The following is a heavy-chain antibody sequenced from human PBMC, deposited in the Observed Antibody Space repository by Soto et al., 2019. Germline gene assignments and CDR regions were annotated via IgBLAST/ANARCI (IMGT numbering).Heavy chain of an antibody. V-gene: IGHV5-51*01. Sequence: LGESLKISCKGSGYSFTSYWIGWVRQMPGRGLEWMGIIYPCDSDTRYSPSFQGQVTISVDKSITTAYLRWSSLKASDTAMYYCASLAGQEPRDQWFDYWGQGTLVTVSS. CDR1: GYSFTSYW. D-gene: IGHD6-19*01. J-gene: IGHJ4*02. CDR2: IYPCDSDT. CDR3: ASLAGQEPRDQWFDY.